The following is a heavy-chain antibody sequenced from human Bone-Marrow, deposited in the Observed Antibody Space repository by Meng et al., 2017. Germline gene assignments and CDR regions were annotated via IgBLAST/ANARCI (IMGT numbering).Heavy chain of an antibody. CDR1: GYTFTGYY. J-gene: IGHJ5*02. D-gene: IGHD2-15*01. CDR3: AREGGPDKWFDP. Sequence: QVQPVQSGAEVKKPGASVTFSCKASGYTFTGYYIHWVRQAPGQGLEWMGWLNPNGGGTYYAQQFQGRVTMTRDTSINTAYLELSRLTSADTAVYYCAREGGPDKWFDPWGQGTLVTVSS. V-gene: IGHV1-2*02. CDR2: LNPNGGGT.